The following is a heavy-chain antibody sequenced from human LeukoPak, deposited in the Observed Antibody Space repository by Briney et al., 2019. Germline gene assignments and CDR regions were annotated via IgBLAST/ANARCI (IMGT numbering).Heavy chain of an antibody. CDR2: INPNSGGT. D-gene: IGHD2-15*01. Sequence: ASVKVSCKASGYTFTGYYMHWVRQAPGQGLEWMGWINPNSGGTNYAQKFQGRVTMTRDTSISTAYMELSRLRSDDTAVYYCARVRVGYCSGGSCYRYYFDYWGQGTLVTVSS. CDR3: ARVRVGYCSGGSCYRYYFDY. J-gene: IGHJ4*02. V-gene: IGHV1-2*02. CDR1: GYTFTGYY.